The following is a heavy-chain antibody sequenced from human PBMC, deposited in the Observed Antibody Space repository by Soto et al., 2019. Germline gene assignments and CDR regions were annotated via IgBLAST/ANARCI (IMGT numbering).Heavy chain of an antibody. CDR3: ARDPGVGVFDY. CDR2: ISSSSSYI. CDR1: GFTFSSYS. Sequence: EVQLVESGGGLVKPGGSLRPSCAASGFTFSSYSMNWVRQAPGKGLEWVSSISSSSSYIYYADSVKGRFTISRDNAKNSLYLQMNSLRAEDTAVYYCARDPGVGVFDYWGQGTLVTVSS. V-gene: IGHV3-21*01. D-gene: IGHD1-26*01. J-gene: IGHJ4*02.